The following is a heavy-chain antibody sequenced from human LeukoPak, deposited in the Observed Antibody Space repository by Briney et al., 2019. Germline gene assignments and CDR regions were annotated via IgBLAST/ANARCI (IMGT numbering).Heavy chain of an antibody. CDR3: ARAGRGYSGKNWFDP. Sequence: ASVKVSCKASGYTFTGFHIHWVRQAPGQGLEWMGWINPNSGGTNYAQKFQGRVTMTRDTSISTAYMELSRLRSDDTAVYYCARAGRGYSGKNWFDPWGQGTLVTVSS. J-gene: IGHJ5*02. D-gene: IGHD5-12*01. CDR1: GYTFTGFH. CDR2: INPNSGGT. V-gene: IGHV1-2*02.